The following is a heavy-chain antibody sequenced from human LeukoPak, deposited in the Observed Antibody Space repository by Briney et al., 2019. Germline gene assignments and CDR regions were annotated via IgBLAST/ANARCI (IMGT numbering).Heavy chain of an antibody. CDR3: ARGDDFSGDY. CDR1: GFTFSTYW. J-gene: IGHJ4*02. CDR2: IHPDGNEK. Sequence: GGSLSLSCAASGFTFSTYWMSWARQAPGKGLEWVTNIHPDGNEKYYVDSVKGRFTISRDNVKNSLYLQMNSLRVEDTAVYYCARGDDFSGDYWGQGTLVTVSS. V-gene: IGHV3-7*04. D-gene: IGHD3/OR15-3a*01.